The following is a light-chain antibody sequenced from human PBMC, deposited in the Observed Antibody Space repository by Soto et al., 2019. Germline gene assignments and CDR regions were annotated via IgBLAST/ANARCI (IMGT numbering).Light chain of an antibody. CDR1: SSNIGAGYD. Sequence: SVLTQPPSVSGAPGQRVTISCTGSSSNIGAGYDVHWYHQLPGTAPKLLIYANNNRPSGVPDRFSGSKSGTSASLAITGLQAEDEADYYCQSYDSSLSGVFGGGTQLTVL. CDR2: ANN. V-gene: IGLV1-40*01. CDR3: QSYDSSLSGV. J-gene: IGLJ2*01.